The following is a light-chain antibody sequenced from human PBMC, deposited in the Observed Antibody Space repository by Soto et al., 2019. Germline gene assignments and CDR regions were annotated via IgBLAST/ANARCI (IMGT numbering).Light chain of an antibody. J-gene: IGKJ2*01. CDR3: LQTYSAPYT. CDR1: QSISSY. CDR2: AAS. V-gene: IGKV1-39*01. Sequence: DIQMTQSPSSLSASVGDRVTITCRASQSISSYIDWYQQKPGKAPKLLIYAASSLQSGVPSRFSGSGSGTDFTLTISSLQPEDFATYLCLQTYSAPYTFGQGTRLEI.